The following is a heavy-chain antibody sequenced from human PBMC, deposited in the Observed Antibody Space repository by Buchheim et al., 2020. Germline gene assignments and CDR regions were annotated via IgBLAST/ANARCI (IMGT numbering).Heavy chain of an antibody. CDR3: ARGGKVNVLLWFGELLLEWFDP. J-gene: IGHJ5*02. V-gene: IGHV1-46*01. CDR2: INPSGGST. Sequence: QVQLVQPGAEVKKPGASVKVSCKASGYTFTSYYMHWVRQAPGQGLEWMGIINPSGGSTSYAQKFQGRVTMTRDTSTSTVYMELSSLRSEDTAVYYCARGGKVNVLLWFGELLLEWFDPWGQGTL. CDR1: GYTFTSYY. D-gene: IGHD3-10*01.